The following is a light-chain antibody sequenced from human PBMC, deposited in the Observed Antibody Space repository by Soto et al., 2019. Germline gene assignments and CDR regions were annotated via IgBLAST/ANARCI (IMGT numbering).Light chain of an antibody. V-gene: IGKV3-11*01. CDR2: DTS. Sequence: EIVLTQSPATLSLSPGEGATLSCRASQSVSNHLAWYQQKPGQAPRLLIYDTSNRATGIPGRFSGSGAGTDFTLTISSPEPADVAIYYCQQRYDWPIPFGQGTRLEIK. CDR1: QSVSNH. CDR3: QQRYDWPIP. J-gene: IGKJ5*01.